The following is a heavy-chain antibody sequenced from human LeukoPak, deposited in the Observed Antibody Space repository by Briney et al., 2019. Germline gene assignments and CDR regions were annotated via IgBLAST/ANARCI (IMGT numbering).Heavy chain of an antibody. V-gene: IGHV1-2*02. J-gene: IGHJ4*02. CDR1: GYAFSAYY. Sequence: ASVKVSCKASGYAFSAYYLHWVRQAPGQGLEYTGWINPNSGGTNYAPKFQGRVTMTRDTSISTAYMDLSRLRSDDTAVYYCARLGDTSDFYQYYFDYWGQGTVVTVSS. CDR3: ARLGDTSDFYQYYFDY. CDR2: INPNSGGT. D-gene: IGHD3-22*01.